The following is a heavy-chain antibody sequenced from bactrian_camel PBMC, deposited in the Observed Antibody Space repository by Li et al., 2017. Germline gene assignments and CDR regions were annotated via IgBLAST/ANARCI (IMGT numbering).Heavy chain of an antibody. CDR1: GFAYSSYC. CDR2: IDIDEKT. V-gene: IGHV3S9*01. Sequence: HVQLVESGGGSVEAGGSLRISCVASGFAYSSYCKAWFRQVPGKAREGVAGIDIDEKTTYAEFVKGRFTIIRDNGRATLYLQMNNLKPEDSAMYYCAAGVCQYEDGLPYDRREYSYWGQGTQVTVS. D-gene: IGHD1*01. J-gene: IGHJ4*01. CDR3: AAGVCQYEDGLPYDRREYSY.